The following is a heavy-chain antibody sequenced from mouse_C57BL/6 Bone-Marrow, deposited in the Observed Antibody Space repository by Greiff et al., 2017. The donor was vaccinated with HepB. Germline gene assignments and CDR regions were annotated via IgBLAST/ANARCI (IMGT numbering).Heavy chain of an antibody. J-gene: IGHJ2*01. V-gene: IGHV1-82*01. CDR3: SGPYYYGSSPYYFDY. CDR2: IYPGDGDT. Sequence: QVQLQQSGPELVKPGASVKISCKASGYAFSSSWMNWVKQRPGKGLEWIGRIYPGDGDTNYNGKFKGKATLTADKSSSTAYMQLSSLTSEDSAVYFCSGPYYYGSSPYYFDYWGQGTTLTVSS. D-gene: IGHD1-1*01. CDR1: GYAFSSSW.